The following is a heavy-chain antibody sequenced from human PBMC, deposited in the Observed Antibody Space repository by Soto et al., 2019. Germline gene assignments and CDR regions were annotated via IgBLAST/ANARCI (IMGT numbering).Heavy chain of an antibody. CDR1: GDSMTIIDFL. CDR2: IYYSGSA. CDR3: ARPLYGNWAFGX. V-gene: IGHV4-39*01. J-gene: IGHJ3*02. Sequence: SETLSLTCTVSGDSMTIIDFLWGWVRQSPGKGLELIGCIYYSGSAYYNPSLGSRATLSVDTSRNQFFLSVTSVTAADTAVYYCARPLYGNWAFGXWGQGKLVTVS. D-gene: IGHD1-1*01.